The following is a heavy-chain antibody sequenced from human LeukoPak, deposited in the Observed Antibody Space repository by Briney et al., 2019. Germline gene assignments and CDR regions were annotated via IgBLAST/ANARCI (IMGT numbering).Heavy chain of an antibody. J-gene: IGHJ4*02. CDR3: ANLMYDYVWGSYRFPSLDGDY. CDR1: GFTFSGYA. D-gene: IGHD3-16*02. CDR2: ISGSGGST. V-gene: IGHV3-23*01. Sequence: GGSLRLSCAASGFTFSGYAMSWVRQAPGKGLEWVSAISGSGGSTYYADSVKGRFTISRDNSKNTLYLQMNSLRAEDTAVYYCANLMYDYVWGSYRFPSLDGDYWGQGTLVTVSS.